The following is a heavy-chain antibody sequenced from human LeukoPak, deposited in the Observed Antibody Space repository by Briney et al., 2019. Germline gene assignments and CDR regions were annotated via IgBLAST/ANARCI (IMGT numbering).Heavy chain of an antibody. J-gene: IGHJ4*02. CDR2: ISAHNGNT. V-gene: IGHV1-18*01. D-gene: IGHD3-16*01. CDR3: ARASGNYDYVWGSF. Sequence: ASVKVSCKDSGYTFANYGINWVRQAPGQGLEWMGWISAHNGNTNYAQKLQGRVSMTTDTSTGTAYMELRSLRSDDTAVYYCARASGNYDYVWGSFWGQGTLVTVSS. CDR1: GYTFANYG.